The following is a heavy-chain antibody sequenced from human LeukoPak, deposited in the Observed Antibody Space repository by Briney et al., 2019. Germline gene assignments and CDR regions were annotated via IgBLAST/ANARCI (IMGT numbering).Heavy chain of an antibody. Sequence: GGSLRLSCAASGFTFSIYSMSWVRQAPGKGLEWVSSISSSSSYIYYADSVKGRFTISRDNAKNSLYLQMNSLRAEDTAVYYCARDQPPGDLYYYYYGMDVWGQGTTVTVSS. CDR2: ISSSSSYI. J-gene: IGHJ6*02. CDR1: GFTFSIYS. V-gene: IGHV3-21*01. D-gene: IGHD2-21*02. CDR3: ARDQPPGDLYYYYYGMDV.